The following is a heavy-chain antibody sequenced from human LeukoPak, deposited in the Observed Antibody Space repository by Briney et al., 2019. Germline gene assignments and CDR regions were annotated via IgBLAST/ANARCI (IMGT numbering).Heavy chain of an antibody. CDR1: GFTFSDSA. CDR2: IRSKTKSYAT. D-gene: IGHD5-24*01. CDR3: TTRRWAREMATIPYYFNY. V-gene: IGHV3-73*01. J-gene: IGHJ4*02. Sequence: GGSLRLSCAASGFTFSDSAMHWVRQASGKGLEWVGRIRSKTKSYATAYAASVKGRFTISRDDSKNTAYLQMNSLQTEDTAVYYCTTRRWAREMATIPYYFNYWGQGTLVTVSS.